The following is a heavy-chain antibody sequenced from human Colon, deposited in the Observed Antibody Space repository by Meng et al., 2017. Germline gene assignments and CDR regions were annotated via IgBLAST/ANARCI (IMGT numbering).Heavy chain of an antibody. CDR2: ISSSSTYI. V-gene: IGHV3-21*03. J-gene: IGHJ6*02. CDR3: ARDSSAGGDYYYGMDV. D-gene: IGHD6-13*01. CDR1: GITFSTYS. Sequence: GESLKISCAASGITFSTYSMHWVRQAPGKGLEWVASISSSSTYIYYEDSVKGRFIISRDNAKKSLYLQLSSLGAEDTAVYYCARDSSAGGDYYYGMDVWGQGTTVTVSS.